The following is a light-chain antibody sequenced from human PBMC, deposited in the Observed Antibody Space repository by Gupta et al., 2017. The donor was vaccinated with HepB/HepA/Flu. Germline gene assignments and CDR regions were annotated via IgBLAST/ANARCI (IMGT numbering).Light chain of an antibody. CDR2: GAS. V-gene: IGKV3-15*01. J-gene: IGKJ4*01. CDR1: QSVSSN. Sequence: EIVMTQSPVTLSVSPGERATLSCRASQSVSSNLAWYQQKPGQAPRLLIYGASTRATGTPARFSGSGSGTEFTLTISSLHSEDFAVYYCQQYNNWPLTFGGGTKVEIK. CDR3: QQYNNWPLT.